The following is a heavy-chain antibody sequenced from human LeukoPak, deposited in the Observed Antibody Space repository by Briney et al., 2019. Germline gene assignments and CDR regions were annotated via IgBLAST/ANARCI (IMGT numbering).Heavy chain of an antibody. J-gene: IGHJ4*02. Sequence: GRSLRLSCAASGFTFSSYGMHWVRQAPGKGLEWVASTWSDGSNKYYADSVKGRSTISRDNAKNTLYLQMNSLRADDTAIYYCVRDSNFKIDYWGQGTLVTVSS. CDR2: TWSDGSNK. V-gene: IGHV3-33*01. D-gene: IGHD5-24*01. CDR1: GFTFSSYG. CDR3: VRDSNFKIDY.